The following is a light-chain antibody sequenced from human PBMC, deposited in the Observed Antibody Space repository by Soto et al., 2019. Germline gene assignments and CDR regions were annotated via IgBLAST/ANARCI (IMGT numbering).Light chain of an antibody. CDR2: DAS. V-gene: IGKV1-33*01. CDR3: QQYDTMPWT. J-gene: IGKJ1*01. CDR1: QHISHF. Sequence: DIQMTQSPSSLSAVVGGRVSITCRASQHISHFLNWYQHKPGKAPELLIFDASNLQPGVPSRFSGSGPGANFTLSISSLQPEDFATYFCQQYDTMPWTLGQGTKVDIK.